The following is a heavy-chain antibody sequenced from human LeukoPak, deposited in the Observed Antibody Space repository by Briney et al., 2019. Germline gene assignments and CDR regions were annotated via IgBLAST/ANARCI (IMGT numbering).Heavy chain of an antibody. CDR2: IIPIFGIA. Sequence: SVKVSCKASGGTFSSYAISWVRQAPGQGLEWMGRIIPIFGIANYAQKFQGRVTITAGKSTSTAYMELSSLRSEDTAVYYCARDGRESLYSSSWYPLDWGQGTLVTVSS. D-gene: IGHD6-13*01. CDR1: GGTFSSYA. CDR3: ARDGRESLYSSSWYPLD. V-gene: IGHV1-69*04. J-gene: IGHJ4*02.